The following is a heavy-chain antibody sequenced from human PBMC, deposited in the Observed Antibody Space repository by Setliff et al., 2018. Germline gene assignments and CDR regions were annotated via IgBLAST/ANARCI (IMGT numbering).Heavy chain of an antibody. D-gene: IGHD3-3*02. Sequence: PGGSLRLSCVASGFTFSNYEMNWVRQAPGKGLEWVSYISNSGGVKYYTDSVKGRFTFSRDNAKNSLYLQMNSLRAEDTAVYYCAKDPARIFGVVINAFDYWGQGTLVTVS. CDR3: AKDPARIFGVVINAFDY. V-gene: IGHV3-48*03. CDR1: GFTFSNYE. CDR2: ISNSGGVK. J-gene: IGHJ4*02.